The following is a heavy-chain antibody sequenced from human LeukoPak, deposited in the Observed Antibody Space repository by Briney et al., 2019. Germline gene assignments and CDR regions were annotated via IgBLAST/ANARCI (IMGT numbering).Heavy chain of an antibody. CDR2: IYYSGST. CDR3: ARHRGYSGYDDQNDFDY. CDR1: GGSFSGYY. V-gene: IGHV4-59*08. Sequence: KPSETLSLTCAVYGGSFSGYYWSWIRQPPGKGLEWIGYIYYSGSTNYNPSLKSRVTISVDTSKNQFSLKLSSVTAADTAVYYCARHRGYSGYDDQNDFDYWGQGTLVTVSS. J-gene: IGHJ4*02. D-gene: IGHD5-12*01.